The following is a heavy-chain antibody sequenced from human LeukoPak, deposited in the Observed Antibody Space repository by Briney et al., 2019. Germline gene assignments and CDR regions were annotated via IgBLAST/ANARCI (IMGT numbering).Heavy chain of an antibody. D-gene: IGHD2/OR15-2a*01. J-gene: IGHJ4*02. CDR1: GFNFNNNW. Sequence: PGGPLRLSCVASGFNFNNNWMAWVRQAPGKGSELVAHINHDGRHIGYVDSVKGRFTISRDNAKSSLYLQLNSLRAEDTAMYYCAKYLSRAFDCWGQGSLITVSS. V-gene: IGHV3-7*01. CDR3: AKYLSRAFDC. CDR2: INHDGRHI.